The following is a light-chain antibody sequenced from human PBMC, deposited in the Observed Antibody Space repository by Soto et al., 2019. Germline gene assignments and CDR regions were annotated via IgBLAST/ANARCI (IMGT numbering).Light chain of an antibody. J-gene: IGKJ1*01. Sequence: DIQMTQSPSTLSASVGDRVTITCRASQSISSWLAWYQQRPGKAPKLLIYKASNLQSGVPSRFSGSGSETEFTLTISSLQPDDFATYYCQQYNDYSWTFGQGTKVDIK. CDR2: KAS. CDR1: QSISSW. CDR3: QQYNDYSWT. V-gene: IGKV1-5*03.